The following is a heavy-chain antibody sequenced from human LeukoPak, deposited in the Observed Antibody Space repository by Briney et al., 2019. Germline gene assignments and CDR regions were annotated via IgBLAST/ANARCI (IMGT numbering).Heavy chain of an antibody. CDR3: ARDGYYDYVWGSYRYNYYYGMDV. D-gene: IGHD3-16*02. Sequence: VASVKGRFTISRDNAKNSLYLQMKSLRAEDRAVYYCARDGYYDYVWGSYRYNYYYGMDVWGQGTTVTVSS. V-gene: IGHV3-7*01. J-gene: IGHJ6*02.